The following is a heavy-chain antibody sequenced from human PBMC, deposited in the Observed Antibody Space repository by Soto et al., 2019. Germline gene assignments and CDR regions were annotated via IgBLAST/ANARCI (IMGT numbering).Heavy chain of an antibody. CDR1: GFNFIGYW. V-gene: IGHV5-51*01. Sequence: GESLKISCKASGFNFIGYWIGWVRQMPGKGLEWMGVIYPGDSDTRYSPSFQGQVTISVDTSISTTYLQWTRLKASDTAMYYCARPDLGGMTTAPFDFWGQGTLVTVSS. CDR2: IYPGDSDT. D-gene: IGHD4-4*01. CDR3: ARPDLGGMTTAPFDF. J-gene: IGHJ4*02.